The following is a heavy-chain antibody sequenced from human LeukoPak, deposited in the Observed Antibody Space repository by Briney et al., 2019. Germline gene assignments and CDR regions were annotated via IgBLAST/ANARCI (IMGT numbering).Heavy chain of an antibody. V-gene: IGHV4-59*01. CDR3: ARGSIKNFDY. D-gene: IGHD3-9*01. CDR2: IYYSGST. Sequence: PSETLSLTCTVSGGSISSYYWSWIRQPPGKGLEWIGYIYYSGSTNYNPSLKSRVTISVDTSKNQFSLKLSSVTAADTAVYYRARGSIKNFDYWGQGTLVTVSS. J-gene: IGHJ4*02. CDR1: GGSISSYY.